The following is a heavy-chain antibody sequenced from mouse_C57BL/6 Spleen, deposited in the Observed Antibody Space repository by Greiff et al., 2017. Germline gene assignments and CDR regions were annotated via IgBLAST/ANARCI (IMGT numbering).Heavy chain of an antibody. Sequence: QVQLQQSGAELVRPGTSVKLSCKASGYTFTSYWMHWVKQRPGQGLEWIGVIVPSDSYTNYNQKFKGKATLTVDTSSSTAYMQLSSLTSEDSAVYYCARGRIYYGNYLDAMDYWGQGTSVTVSS. CDR3: ARGRIYYGNYLDAMDY. J-gene: IGHJ4*01. V-gene: IGHV1-59*01. CDR2: IVPSDSYT. D-gene: IGHD2-1*01. CDR1: GYTFTSYW.